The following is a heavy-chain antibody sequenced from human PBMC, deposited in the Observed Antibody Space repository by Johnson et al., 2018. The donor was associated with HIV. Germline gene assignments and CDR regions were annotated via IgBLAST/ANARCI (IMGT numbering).Heavy chain of an antibody. D-gene: IGHD1-26*01. J-gene: IGHJ3*02. V-gene: IGHV3-30*04. CDR2: ISYDGSNK. CDR1: GFTFSNYA. Sequence: QVQLVESGGGVVQPGRSLRLSCAASGFTFSNYAMSWVRQAPGKGLEWVTVISYDGSNKYYADSVKGRFTISRDNSKNTLYLQVNSLSDEDTAVYYCARDWTFIVGAKDAFDIWGQGTMVTVSS. CDR3: ARDWTFIVGAKDAFDI.